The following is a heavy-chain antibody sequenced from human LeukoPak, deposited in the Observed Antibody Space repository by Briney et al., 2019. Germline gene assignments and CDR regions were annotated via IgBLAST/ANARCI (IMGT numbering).Heavy chain of an antibody. V-gene: IGHV4-30-2*01. CDR3: ARDHGSGSRPTNWFDP. CDR1: GGSISSGGYY. J-gene: IGHJ5*02. Sequence: SETLSLTCTVSGGSISSGGYYWSWIRQPPGKGLEWIGYIYHSGSTYYNPSLKSRVTISVDRSKNQFSLKLSSVTAADTAVYYCARDHGSGSRPTNWFDPWGQGTLVTVSS. D-gene: IGHD6-19*01. CDR2: IYHSGST.